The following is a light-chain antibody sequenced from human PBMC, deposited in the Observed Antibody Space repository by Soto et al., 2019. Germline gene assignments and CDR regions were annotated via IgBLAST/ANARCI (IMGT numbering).Light chain of an antibody. J-gene: IGLJ2*01. CDR3: GTWDSSRGVVV. V-gene: IGLV1-51*01. CDR2: DND. CDR1: SSNIGNNY. Sequence: QSVLTQPPSVSAAPGQKVTISCSGSSSNIGNNYVSWYQQLPGAAPKLLIDDNDKRPSGIPDRFSGSKSGTSATLGITGLQTGDEADYFCGTWDSSRGVVVFGGGTKVTVL.